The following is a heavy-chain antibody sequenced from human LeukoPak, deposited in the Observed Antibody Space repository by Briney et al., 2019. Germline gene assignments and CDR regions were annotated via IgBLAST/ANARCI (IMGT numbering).Heavy chain of an antibody. J-gene: IGHJ4*02. Sequence: EASVKVSCKASGYTFTGYYMHWVRQAPGQGLEWMGGIIPIFGTANYAQKFQGRVTITADESTSTAYMELSSLRSEDTAVYYCARDHCSSTSCYPGGYWGQGTLVTVSS. V-gene: IGHV1-69*13. D-gene: IGHD2-2*01. CDR2: IIPIFGTA. CDR3: ARDHCSSTSCYPGGY. CDR1: GYTFTGYY.